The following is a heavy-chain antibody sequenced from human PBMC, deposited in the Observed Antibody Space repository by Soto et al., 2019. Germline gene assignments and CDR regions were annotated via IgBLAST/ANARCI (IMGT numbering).Heavy chain of an antibody. CDR2: ISSSGSTI. CDR3: ARWAEQLRPSAPEPRAYYYYGMDV. J-gene: IGHJ6*02. D-gene: IGHD6-6*01. V-gene: IGHV3-48*03. CDR1: GFTFSSYE. Sequence: EVQLVESGGGLVQPGGSLRLSCAASGFTFSSYEMIWVRQAPGKGLEWVSYISSSGSTIYYADSVKGRFTISRDNAKNSLYLQMNSLRAEDTAVYYCARWAEQLRPSAPEPRAYYYYGMDVWGQGTTVTVSS.